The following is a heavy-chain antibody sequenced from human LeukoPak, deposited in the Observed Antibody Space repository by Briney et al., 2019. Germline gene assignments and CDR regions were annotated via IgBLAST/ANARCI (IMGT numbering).Heavy chain of an antibody. D-gene: IGHD3-3*01. V-gene: IGHV1-18*01. J-gene: IGHJ4*02. CDR2: ISAYNGNT. CDR3: ARDPGLFDFWSGYADY. Sequence: GASVKVSCKASGYTFTSYGISWVRQAPGQGLQWMGWISAYNGNTNYAQKLQGRVTMTTDTSTSTAYMELRSLRSDDTAAYYCARDPGLFDFWSGYADYWGQGTLVTVSS. CDR1: GYTFTSYG.